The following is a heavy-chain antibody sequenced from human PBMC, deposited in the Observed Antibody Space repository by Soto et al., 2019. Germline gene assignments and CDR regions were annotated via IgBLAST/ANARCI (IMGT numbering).Heavy chain of an antibody. CDR1: GFTFDDYA. Sequence: EVQLVESGGGLVQPGRSLRLSCAASGFTFDDYAMHWVRQAPGKGLEWVSGISWNSDNIGYADSVKGRFTISRDNAKNSLYLQMNSLRAEDTALYYCAKDINPRDYDSSGYPYWGQGTLVTVSS. V-gene: IGHV3-9*01. CDR3: AKDINPRDYDSSGYPY. J-gene: IGHJ4*02. CDR2: ISWNSDNI. D-gene: IGHD3-22*01.